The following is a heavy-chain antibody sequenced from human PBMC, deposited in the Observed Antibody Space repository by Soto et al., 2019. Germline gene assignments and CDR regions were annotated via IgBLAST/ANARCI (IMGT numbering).Heavy chain of an antibody. V-gene: IGHV1-18*01. D-gene: IGHD3-16*01. J-gene: IGHJ4*02. CDR3: ARGGSPIDD. CDR2: ISAYNGNT. CDR1: GYTFTNFG. Sequence: QVQLVQSGAEVKKPGASVKVSCKTSGYTFTNFGLSWVRQAPGQGLEWMGWISAYNGNTNYAQNFQGRVTMTTDTSTSTDYMERRSLRSDDTAVYYGARGGSPIDDLGQGTLVTVSS.